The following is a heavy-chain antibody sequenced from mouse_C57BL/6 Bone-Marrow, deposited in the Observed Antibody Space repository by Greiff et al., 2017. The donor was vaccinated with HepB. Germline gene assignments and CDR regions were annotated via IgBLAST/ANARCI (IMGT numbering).Heavy chain of an antibody. CDR1: GFTFSSYG. Sequence: VQLKESGGDLVKPGGSLKLSCAASGFTFSSYGMSWVRQTPDKRLEWVATISSGGSYTYYPDSVKGRFTISRDNAKNTLYLQMSSLKSEDTAMDYCARPYYESWGQGTSVTVSS. V-gene: IGHV5-6*01. D-gene: IGHD2-10*01. J-gene: IGHJ4*01. CDR3: ARPYYES. CDR2: ISSGGSYT.